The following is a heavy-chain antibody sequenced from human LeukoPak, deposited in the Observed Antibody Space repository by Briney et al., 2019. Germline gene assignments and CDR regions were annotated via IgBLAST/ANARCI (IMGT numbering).Heavy chain of an antibody. Sequence: PSETLSLTCTVSGYSISSGYYWGWARQPPGKGLEWIASIYYSGATSYKTSLKSRLTISLDASHNQFSLKLRSVTAADTAVYYCAREDDYNAWNEYSSRDYWGQGLLVTVSS. V-gene: IGHV4-38-2*02. CDR3: AREDDYNAWNEYSSRDY. CDR1: GYSISSGYY. CDR2: IYYSGAT. D-gene: IGHD4-11*01. J-gene: IGHJ4*02.